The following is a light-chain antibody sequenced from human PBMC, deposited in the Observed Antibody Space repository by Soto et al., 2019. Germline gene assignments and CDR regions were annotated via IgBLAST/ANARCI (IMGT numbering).Light chain of an antibody. Sequence: DIQMTQSPSTLSASVGDRVTITCRASQSIDRWLAWYQQRPRRAPKLLIYDVANLETGVPSRFRGSGSVTEFALTISSLQPDDFAIYDCQQYNSYPPTFGWGT. CDR2: DVA. CDR3: QQYNSYPPT. CDR1: QSIDRW. J-gene: IGKJ4*01. V-gene: IGKV1-5*01.